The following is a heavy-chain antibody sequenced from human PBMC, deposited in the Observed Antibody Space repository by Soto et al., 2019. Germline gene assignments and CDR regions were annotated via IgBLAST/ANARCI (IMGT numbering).Heavy chain of an antibody. Sequence: PGGSLRLSCVASGFTVSSNYMSWVRQAPGKGLEWVSVIYSGGSTYYADSVKGRFTISRDNSKNTLYLQMNSLRAEDTAVYYCARDISGYSYGYGYWGQGTLVTVSS. J-gene: IGHJ4*02. D-gene: IGHD5-18*01. CDR2: IYSGGST. V-gene: IGHV3-66*01. CDR3: ARDISGYSYGYGY. CDR1: GFTVSSNY.